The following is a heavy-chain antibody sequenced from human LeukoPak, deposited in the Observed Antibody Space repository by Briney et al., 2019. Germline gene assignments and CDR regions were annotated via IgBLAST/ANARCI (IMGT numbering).Heavy chain of an antibody. CDR3: GRVEGVEPLDY. D-gene: IGHD1-1*01. V-gene: IGHV4-38-2*01. CDR1: GYSISSGYY. J-gene: IGHJ4*02. CDR2: IYHSGST. Sequence: SETLSLTCAVSGYSISSGYYWGWIRQPPGKGLEWIGSIYHSGSTYYNPSLKSRVTISVDTSKNQFSLKLSSVTAADTAVYYWGRVEGVEPLDYGAKETVVTVPS.